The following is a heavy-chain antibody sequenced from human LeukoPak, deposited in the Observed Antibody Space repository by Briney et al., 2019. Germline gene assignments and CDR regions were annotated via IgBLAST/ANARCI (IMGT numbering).Heavy chain of an antibody. CDR2: IYSGGST. V-gene: IGHV3-66*01. CDR1: GFTVSSNY. D-gene: IGHD1-14*01. J-gene: IGHJ3*02. Sequence: GRSLRLSCAASGFTVSSNYMSWVRQAPGKWLEWVLVIYSGGSTYYADSVKGRFTISRENSKNTLYLQMNSLRAEDTAVYYCAREYTSDAFDIWGQGTMVTVSS. CDR3: AREYTSDAFDI.